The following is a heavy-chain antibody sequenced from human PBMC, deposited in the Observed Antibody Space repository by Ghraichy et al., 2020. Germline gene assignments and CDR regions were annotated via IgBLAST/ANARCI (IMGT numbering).Heavy chain of an antibody. J-gene: IGHJ4*02. Sequence: SETLSLTCTVSGDSISGYAWGWIRQPPGKGLEWIGSLYYSGTTFYNPSLKSRGTISLDMSKNQFSLRLTSVTAVDTAIYYCIRRHRSGYFPHYWGQGTLVTVSS. D-gene: IGHD3-22*01. CDR2: LYYSGTT. V-gene: IGHV4-38-2*02. CDR3: IRRHRSGYFPHY. CDR1: GDSISGYA.